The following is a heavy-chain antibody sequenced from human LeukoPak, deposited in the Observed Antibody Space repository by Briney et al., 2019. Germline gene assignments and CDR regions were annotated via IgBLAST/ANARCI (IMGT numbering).Heavy chain of an antibody. J-gene: IGHJ4*02. CDR3: AKVPWGAGVGFFDY. CDR2: ISGSGGRR. D-gene: IGHD3-10*01. V-gene: IGHV3-23*01. Sequence: GGSLRLSCAASGFSFSSYAMSWVRQAPGKGLEWVSAISGSGGRRYYADSVKGRFTISRDNSKNTLYLQMNSLRAEDTAVYYCAKVPWGAGVGFFDYWGQGTLVTVSS. CDR1: GFSFSSYA.